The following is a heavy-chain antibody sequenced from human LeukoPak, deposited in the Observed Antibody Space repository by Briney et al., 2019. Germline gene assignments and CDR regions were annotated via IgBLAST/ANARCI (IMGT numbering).Heavy chain of an antibody. CDR3: AKEASRGYSFAHTPIEKPYYFDY. V-gene: IGHV3-48*01. D-gene: IGHD5-18*01. CDR2: ISSSSSTI. J-gene: IGHJ4*02. CDR1: GFTFSSYS. Sequence: GGSLRLSCAASGFTFSSYSMNWVRQAPGKGLEWVSYISSSSSTIYYADSVKGRFTISRDNSKNTLFLQMNSLRVEDTAVYYCAKEASRGYSFAHTPIEKPYYFDYWGQGTLVTVSS.